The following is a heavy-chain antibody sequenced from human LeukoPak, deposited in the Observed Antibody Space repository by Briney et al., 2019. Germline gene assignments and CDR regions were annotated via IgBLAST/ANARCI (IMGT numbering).Heavy chain of an antibody. D-gene: IGHD2-15*01. Sequence: GASVTVSCTASGYTFTGYYMHWVRQAPGQGLEWMGWINPNSGGTNYAQKFQGRVTMTRDTSISTAYMELSRLRSDDTAVYYCARDQDGGNVDYWGQGTLVTVSS. CDR1: GYTFTGYY. CDR2: INPNSGGT. J-gene: IGHJ4*02. CDR3: ARDQDGGNVDY. V-gene: IGHV1-2*02.